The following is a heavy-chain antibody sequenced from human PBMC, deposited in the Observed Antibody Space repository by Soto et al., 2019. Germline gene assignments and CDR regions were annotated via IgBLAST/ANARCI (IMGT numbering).Heavy chain of an antibody. V-gene: IGHV1-46*01. CDR1: GYTFTSYY. CDR3: ALNAFDL. Sequence: QVQLVQSGAEVKKPGASVKLSCKTSGYTFTSYYIHWVRQAPGQGLEWVAIINPSDGSTSTTQKFRGRVTVTRDMSTSTVYMDLISLRSEDTAVYYCALNAFDLWGQGTMVTVSS. CDR2: INPSDGST. J-gene: IGHJ3*01.